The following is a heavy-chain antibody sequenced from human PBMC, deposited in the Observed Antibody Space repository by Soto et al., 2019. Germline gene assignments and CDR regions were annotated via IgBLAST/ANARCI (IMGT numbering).Heavy chain of an antibody. J-gene: IGHJ5*02. D-gene: IGHD3-9*01. CDR3: AREWDYDILTGGWFDP. CDR1: GGSISSYY. CDR2: IYYSGST. V-gene: IGHV4-59*01. Sequence: LSLTCTVSGGSISSYYWSWIRQPPGKGLEWIGYIYYSGSTNYNPSLKSRVTISVDTSKNQFSLKLSSVTAADTAVYYCAREWDYDILTGGWFDPWGQGTLVTVSS.